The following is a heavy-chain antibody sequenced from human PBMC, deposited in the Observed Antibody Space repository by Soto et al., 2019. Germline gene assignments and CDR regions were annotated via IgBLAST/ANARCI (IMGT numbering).Heavy chain of an antibody. J-gene: IGHJ4*02. CDR2: IIPIFGTA. D-gene: IGHD6-19*01. CDR1: GGTFSSYA. CDR3: ARVRGEVGSGWFYDY. V-gene: IGHV1-69*06. Sequence: QVQLVQSGAEVKKPGSSVKVSCKASGGTFSSYAISWVRQAPGQGLEWMGGIIPIFGTANYAQKFQGRVTMTRDTSIGTAYMELSGLTSDDTAMYYCARVRGEVGSGWFYDYWGQGTLVTVSS.